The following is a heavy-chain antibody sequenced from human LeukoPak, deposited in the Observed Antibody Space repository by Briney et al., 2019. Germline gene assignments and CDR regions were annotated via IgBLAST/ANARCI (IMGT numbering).Heavy chain of an antibody. V-gene: IGHV4-38-2*02. J-gene: IGHJ4*02. CDR3: ARDYRQLWSPVINYFDY. CDR2: IYHIGST. D-gene: IGHD5-18*01. Sequence: TSETLSLTCAVYGGSFSGYYWGWIRQPPGKGLGGIGSIYHIGSTYYNPSLKSRGTISVDTSKTQSSLTLTSVTAAATAVYYCARDYRQLWSPVINYFDYWGQGTLVTVSS. CDR1: GGSFSGYY.